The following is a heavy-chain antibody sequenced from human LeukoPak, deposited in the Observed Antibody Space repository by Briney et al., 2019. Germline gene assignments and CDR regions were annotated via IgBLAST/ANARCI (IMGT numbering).Heavy chain of an antibody. CDR1: GGSFSGYY. Sequence: SETLSLTCAVYGGSFSGYYWSWIRQPPGKGLEWIGKINHSGSTNYNPSLKSRVTISVDTSKNQFSLKLSSVTAADTAVYYCARGGPLQNYDILTGYYLHYFDYWGQGTLVTVSS. D-gene: IGHD3-9*01. CDR2: INHSGST. CDR3: ARGGPLQNYDILTGYYLHYFDY. J-gene: IGHJ4*02. V-gene: IGHV4-34*01.